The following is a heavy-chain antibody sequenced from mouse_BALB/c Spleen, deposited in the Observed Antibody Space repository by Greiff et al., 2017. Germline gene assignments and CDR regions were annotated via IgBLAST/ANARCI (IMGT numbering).Heavy chain of an antibody. V-gene: IGHV2-6-7*01. CDR2: IWGDGST. CDR3: ARDLYDYDDGGFAY. Sequence: VKVVESGSGLVAPSQSLSITCTVSGFSLTGYGVDWVRQPPGKGLEWLGMIWGDGSTDYNSALKSRLSISKDNSKSQVFLKMNSLQTDDTARYYCARDLYDYDDGGFAYWGQGTLVTVSA. J-gene: IGHJ3*01. D-gene: IGHD2-4*01. CDR1: GFSLTGYG.